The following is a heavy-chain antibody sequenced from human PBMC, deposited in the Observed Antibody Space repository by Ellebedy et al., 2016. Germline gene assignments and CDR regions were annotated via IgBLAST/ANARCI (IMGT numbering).Heavy chain of an antibody. Sequence: GESLKISCAASGFTFSNAWMSWVRQAPGKGLEWVGRIKSKTDGGTTDYAAPVKGRFTISRDDSKNTLYLQMNSLKTEDTAVYYCTTDLYCSSTSCPTYYYYGMDVWGQGTTVTVSS. CDR3: TTDLYCSSTSCPTYYYYGMDV. J-gene: IGHJ6*02. V-gene: IGHV3-15*01. CDR1: GFTFSNAW. CDR2: IKSKTDGGTT. D-gene: IGHD2-2*01.